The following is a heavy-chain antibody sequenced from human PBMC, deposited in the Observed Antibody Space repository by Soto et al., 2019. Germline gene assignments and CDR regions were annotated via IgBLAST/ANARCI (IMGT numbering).Heavy chain of an antibody. CDR2: VYYSGST. D-gene: IGHD3-16*01. Sequence: SETLSLTCTVSGASMSNYYGSWIRQPPGKGLEHIGYVYYSGSTNYSPSLKSRVAISLDTSNNQFSLNLNSVTAADTAIYYCARSGHTFGGVVWGPGILVTVSS. V-gene: IGHV4-59*01. CDR1: GASMSNYY. J-gene: IGHJ4*02. CDR3: ARSGHTFGGVV.